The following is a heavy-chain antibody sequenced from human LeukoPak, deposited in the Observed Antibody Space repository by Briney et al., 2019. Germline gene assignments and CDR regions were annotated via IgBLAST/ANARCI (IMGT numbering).Heavy chain of an antibody. D-gene: IGHD3-22*01. Sequence: GGSLRLSCAASGFTFSSYEMNWVRQAPGKGLEWVSYISSSGSTIYYADSVKGRFTISRDNAKNSLYLQMNSLRAEDTAVYYCVRGAYYYDSSGAFDYWGQGTLVTVSS. V-gene: IGHV3-48*03. CDR1: GFTFSSYE. CDR2: ISSSGSTI. CDR3: VRGAYYYDSSGAFDY. J-gene: IGHJ4*02.